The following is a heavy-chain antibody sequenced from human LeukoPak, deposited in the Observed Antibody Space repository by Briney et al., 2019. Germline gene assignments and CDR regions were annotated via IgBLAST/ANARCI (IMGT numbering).Heavy chain of an antibody. CDR1: GYTFTSYA. CDR3: ARVSDDSGWNFDY. Sequence: ASVKVSCKASGYTFTSYAIHWVRQAPGQRLEWMGWINAGNGNRKYSQKFQDRVTVTRETPATTAYMELNSLTSEDTAVYYCARVSDDSGWNFDYWGQGTLVTVSS. D-gene: IGHD6-19*01. V-gene: IGHV1-3*01. CDR2: INAGNGNR. J-gene: IGHJ4*02.